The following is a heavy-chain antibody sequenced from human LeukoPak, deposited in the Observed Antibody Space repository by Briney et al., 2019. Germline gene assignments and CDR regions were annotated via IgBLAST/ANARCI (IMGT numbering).Heavy chain of an antibody. V-gene: IGHV1-46*01. D-gene: IGHD3/OR15-3a*01. CDR3: ARGRLDTVAPGLL. CDR2: INPSGGTT. J-gene: IGHJ4*02. CDR1: GYAFTSYY. Sequence: GASVKVSCKASGYAFTSYYMHWVRQAPGQGLEWMGIINPSGGTTTYAQNLQGRVTMTRDMSTSTVYMELSSLRSEDTAVYYCARGRLDTVAPGLLWGQGTQVTVSS.